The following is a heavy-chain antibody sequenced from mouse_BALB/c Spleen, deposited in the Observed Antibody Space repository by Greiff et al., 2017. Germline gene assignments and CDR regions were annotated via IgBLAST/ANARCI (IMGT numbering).Heavy chain of an antibody. Sequence: EVQLVESGAELVKPGASVKLSCTASGFNIKDTYMHWVKQRPEQGLEWIGRIDPANGNTKYDPKFQGKATITADTSSNTAYLQLSSLTSEDTAVYYCAPIYYDYDWFAYWGQGTLVTVSA. CDR1: GFNIKDTY. CDR3: APIYYDYDWFAY. CDR2: IDPANGNT. J-gene: IGHJ3*01. D-gene: IGHD2-4*01. V-gene: IGHV14-3*02.